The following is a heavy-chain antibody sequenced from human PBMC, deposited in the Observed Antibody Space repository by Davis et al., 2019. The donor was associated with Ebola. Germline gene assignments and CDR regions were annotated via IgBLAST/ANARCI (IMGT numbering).Heavy chain of an antibody. CDR3: ARVFLYGMDG. D-gene: IGHD2-21*01. Sequence: AASVKVSCKASGYTFSDYYIHWVRQAHGQGLERMGRIYPKNGRAFYAQKFEGRVTMTRDTSMSTFYMELSWLRSDDTAMYYCARVFLYGMDGWGKGTTVTVSP. CDR1: GYTFSDYY. V-gene: IGHV1-2*06. J-gene: IGHJ6*04. CDR2: IYPKNGRA.